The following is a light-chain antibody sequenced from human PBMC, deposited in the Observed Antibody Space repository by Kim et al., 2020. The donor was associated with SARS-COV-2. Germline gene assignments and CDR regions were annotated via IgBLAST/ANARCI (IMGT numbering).Light chain of an antibody. CDR2: DAS. V-gene: IGKV1-13*02. CDR1: QGISSA. Sequence: AFVGDSVTITCRASQGISSALAWYQQTSGKAPKLLIYDASNLESGVPSRFSGSGSGTDFTLTISSVQPEDFATYYCQQFYSYPITFGRGTRLEIK. CDR3: QQFYSYPIT. J-gene: IGKJ5*01.